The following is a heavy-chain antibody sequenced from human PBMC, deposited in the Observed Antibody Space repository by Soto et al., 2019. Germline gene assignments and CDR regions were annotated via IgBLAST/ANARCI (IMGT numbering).Heavy chain of an antibody. V-gene: IGHV4-59*08. Sequence: VTLSLTSSASGGSLSSHYCSWIRQPPGKRLARTGYIYYSGSTNYNPSLKSRVTIAVDTSKNQFSLKLNSVTAAATGVYYCARRYGGTIDYWGQGTLVTVSS. CDR2: IYYSGST. J-gene: IGHJ4*02. D-gene: IGHD4-17*01. CDR3: ARRYGGTIDY. CDR1: GGSLSSHY.